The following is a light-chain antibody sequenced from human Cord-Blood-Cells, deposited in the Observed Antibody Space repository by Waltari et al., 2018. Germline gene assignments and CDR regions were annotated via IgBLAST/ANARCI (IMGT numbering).Light chain of an antibody. V-gene: IGLV2-14*03. CDR2: DVS. Sequence: QSALTQPASVSGSPGPSIPISGTGTSSDVGGYNYVSWYQQHPGKAPNLMIYDVSKRPSGVSNRFAGSKSGNTASLTISGLQAEDEADYYCSSYTSSSTYVFGTGTKVTVL. CDR3: SSYTSSSTYV. CDR1: SSDVGGYNY. J-gene: IGLJ1*01.